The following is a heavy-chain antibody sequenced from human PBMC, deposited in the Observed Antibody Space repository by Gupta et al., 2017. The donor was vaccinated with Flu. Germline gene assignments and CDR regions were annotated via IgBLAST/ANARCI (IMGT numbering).Heavy chain of an antibody. Sequence: SSYGMHWVRQAPGKGLEWVALIWYDGSNKYYADSVKGRFTISRDNSKNTLYLQMNSLGAEDTAVYYCARDIGYSYGHGFDYWGQGTLVTVSS. J-gene: IGHJ4*02. CDR3: ARDIGYSYGHGFDY. CDR1: SSYG. CDR2: IWYDGSNK. D-gene: IGHD5-18*01. V-gene: IGHV3-33*01.